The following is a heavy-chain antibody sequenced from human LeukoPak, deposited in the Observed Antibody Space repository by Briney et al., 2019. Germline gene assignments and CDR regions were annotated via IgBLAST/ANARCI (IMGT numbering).Heavy chain of an antibody. CDR3: AREYYYGSGYEYVGY. D-gene: IGHD3-10*01. Sequence: GESLKISCKGSGYTFTNYWIAWVRQMPGKGLEWMGIIYPGDSDTRYSPSFQGQVTISADKSISTAYLQWSSLKASDTAMYYCAREYYYGSGYEYVGYWGQGTLVTVSS. V-gene: IGHV5-51*01. CDR2: IYPGDSDT. J-gene: IGHJ4*02. CDR1: GYTFTNYW.